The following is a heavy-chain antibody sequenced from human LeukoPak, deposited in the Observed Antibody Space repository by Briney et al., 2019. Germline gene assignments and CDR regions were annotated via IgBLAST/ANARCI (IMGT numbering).Heavy chain of an antibody. CDR2: INPSGGSA. CDR3: ARGTIEGFDP. Sequence: ASVKVSCKASGYTFTRDYIHWVRQVFGQGLEWMGIINPSGGSATYAQKFQGRVTMTREMSTSTVYMELSSLKSEDTTVYYCARGTIEGFDPWGQGTPVTVSP. CDR1: GYTFTRDY. D-gene: IGHD1-7*01. J-gene: IGHJ5*02. V-gene: IGHV1-46*01.